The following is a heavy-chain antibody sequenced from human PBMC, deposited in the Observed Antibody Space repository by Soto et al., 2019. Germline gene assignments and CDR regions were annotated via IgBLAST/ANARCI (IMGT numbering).Heavy chain of an antibody. CDR2: ISTSSTYI. V-gene: IGHV3-21*01. Sequence: PGGSLRLSCAASGFSFSTYTMTWVRQAPGKGLEWVSSISTSSTYIYYADSVKGRFTISRDNAKNSLYLQMNSLRAEDTAVYYCARRTPSGFWIFDYWGQGTLVTVSS. CDR1: GFSFSTYT. CDR3: ARRTPSGFWIFDY. D-gene: IGHD3-22*01. J-gene: IGHJ4*02.